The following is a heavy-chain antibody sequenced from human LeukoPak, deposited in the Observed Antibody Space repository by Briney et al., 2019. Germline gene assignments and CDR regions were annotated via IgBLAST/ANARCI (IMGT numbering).Heavy chain of an antibody. D-gene: IGHD2-2*01. J-gene: IGHJ4*02. CDR3: ARGPTYQPIDF. Sequence: PSETLSLTCTVSGYSISNGYYWGWMRQPPGKGLEWIGSIYHSGRTHYNPSLKSRVIISVDTSKNYFSLKLSSVTAADTAVYYCARGPTYQPIDFWGQGTLVTVSS. CDR1: GYSISNGYY. CDR2: IYHSGRT. V-gene: IGHV4-38-2*02.